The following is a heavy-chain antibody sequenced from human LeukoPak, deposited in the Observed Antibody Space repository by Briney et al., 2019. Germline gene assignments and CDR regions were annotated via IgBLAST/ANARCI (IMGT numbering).Heavy chain of an antibody. Sequence: PGGSLRLSCAASGFTFSSYSMNWVRQAPGKGLEWVSSISSSSSYIYYADSVKGRFTISRDNAKNSLYLQMNSLRAEDTAVYYCATLGSGWSGTTIGWFDPWGQGTLVTVSS. D-gene: IGHD6-19*01. V-gene: IGHV3-21*01. CDR1: GFTFSSYS. CDR2: ISSSSSYI. J-gene: IGHJ5*02. CDR3: ATLGSGWSGTTIGWFDP.